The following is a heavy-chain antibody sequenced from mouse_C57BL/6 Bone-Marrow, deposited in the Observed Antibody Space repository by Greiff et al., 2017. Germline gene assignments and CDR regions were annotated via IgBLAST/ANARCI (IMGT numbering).Heavy chain of an antibody. V-gene: IGHV1-81*01. CDR2: IYPRSGNT. J-gene: IGHJ4*01. CDR3: ASDGYYAMDY. Sequence: QVQLQQSGAELARPGASVKLSCKASGYTFTSYGISWVKQRTGQGLEWIGEIYPRSGNTYYNEKFKGKATLTADKSSSTAYMELRSLTSEDSAVYFCASDGYYAMDYGGQGTSVTVSS. CDR1: GYTFTSYG. D-gene: IGHD2-3*01.